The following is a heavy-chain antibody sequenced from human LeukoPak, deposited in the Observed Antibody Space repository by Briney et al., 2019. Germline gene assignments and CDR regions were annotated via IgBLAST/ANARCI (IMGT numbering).Heavy chain of an antibody. CDR1: GYTFTSYG. CDR3: ARDPLYSSSWTYYYYYYYGMDV. D-gene: IGHD6-13*01. Sequence: GASVKVSCKASGYTFTSYGISWVRQAPGQGLEWMGWISAYNGNTNYAQKLQGRVTMTTDTSTSTAYMELRSLRSDDTAVYYCARDPLYSSSWTYYYYYYYGMDVWGQGTTVTVSS. J-gene: IGHJ6*02. CDR2: ISAYNGNT. V-gene: IGHV1-18*01.